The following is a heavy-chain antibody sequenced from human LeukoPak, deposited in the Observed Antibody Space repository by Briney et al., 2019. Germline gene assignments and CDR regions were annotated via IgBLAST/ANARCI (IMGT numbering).Heavy chain of an antibody. CDR3: AAVPAAMTRFDP. Sequence: PGGSLRLSCAASGFDFSNYAMHWVRQAPGKGLDWVTLISYDGSNRYYADSVKGRFTISRDNAKNTLYLQMNSLRAEDTAVYYCAAVPAAMTRFDPWGQGTLVTVSS. D-gene: IGHD2-2*01. V-gene: IGHV3-30*03. J-gene: IGHJ5*02. CDR1: GFDFSNYA. CDR2: ISYDGSNR.